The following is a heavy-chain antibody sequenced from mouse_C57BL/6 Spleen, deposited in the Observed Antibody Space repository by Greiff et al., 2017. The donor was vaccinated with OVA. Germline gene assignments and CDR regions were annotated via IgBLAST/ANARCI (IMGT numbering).Heavy chain of an antibody. CDR1: GYTFTSYW. Sequence: VQVVESGAELAKPGASVKLSCKASGYTFTSYWMHWVKQRPGQGLEWIGYINPSSGYTKYNQKFKDKATLTADKSSSTAYMQLSSLTYEDSAVYYCARDYSNYAAWFAYWGQGTLVTVSA. CDR2: INPSSGYT. CDR3: ARDYSNYAAWFAY. J-gene: IGHJ3*01. D-gene: IGHD2-5*01. V-gene: IGHV1-7*01.